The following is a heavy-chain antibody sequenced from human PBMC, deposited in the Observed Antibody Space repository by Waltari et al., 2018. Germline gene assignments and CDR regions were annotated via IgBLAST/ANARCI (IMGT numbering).Heavy chain of an antibody. V-gene: IGHV4-59*01. D-gene: IGHD6-13*01. CDR3: ARVEQQLAIFDY. Sequence: QVQLQESGPGLVKPSETLSLTCTVSGGSISSNYWSWIRQPPGKGLEWIGYIYYSGSTNYNPSLKSRVTISVDTSKNQFSLKLSSVTAADTAVYYCARVEQQLAIFDYWGQGTLVTVSS. CDR1: GGSISSNY. J-gene: IGHJ4*02. CDR2: IYYSGST.